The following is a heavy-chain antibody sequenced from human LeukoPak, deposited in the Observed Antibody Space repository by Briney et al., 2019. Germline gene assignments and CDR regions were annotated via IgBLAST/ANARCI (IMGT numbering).Heavy chain of an antibody. D-gene: IGHD4-17*01. CDR1: GYTSTSYA. J-gene: IGHJ6*02. Sequence: ASVKVSCKASGYTSTSYAMNWVRQAPGQGLEWMGWINTNTGNPTYAQGFTGRFVFSLDTSVSTAYLQISSLKAEDTAVYYCARASVTTYYHYGMDVWGQGTTVTVSS. CDR2: INTNTGNP. V-gene: IGHV7-4-1*02. CDR3: ARASVTTYYHYGMDV.